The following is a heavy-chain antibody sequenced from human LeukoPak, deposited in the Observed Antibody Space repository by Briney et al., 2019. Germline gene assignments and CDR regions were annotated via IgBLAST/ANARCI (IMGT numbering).Heavy chain of an antibody. CDR3: ARAFYDILTGERFVRAFDI. Sequence: RPSETLSLTCTVSGVSISSGGYYWAWIRQPPGKGLEWIGYIFYSGSTNYNPSLKSRVTISVDTSKNQFSLKVRSVTPADTAVYYCARAFYDILTGERFVRAFDIWGQGTMVTVSS. CDR1: GVSISSGGYY. CDR2: IFYSGST. D-gene: IGHD3-9*01. V-gene: IGHV4-61*08. J-gene: IGHJ3*02.